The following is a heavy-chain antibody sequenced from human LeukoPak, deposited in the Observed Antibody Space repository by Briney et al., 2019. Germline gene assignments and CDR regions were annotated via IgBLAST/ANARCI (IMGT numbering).Heavy chain of an antibody. V-gene: IGHV4-34*01. J-gene: IGHJ3*02. D-gene: IGHD3/OR15-3a*01. CDR3: ATDMTIWTAHDAFDI. CDR1: GGSFSGYY. Sequence: SETLTLTCAVYGGSFSGYYWIWIRQPPGKGLEWIGEIKHRGSTNYNPSLKSRVTISVDTSKTQFSLKLNSMTAADTAVYYSATDMTIWTAHDAFDILGQGTMGTVSP. CDR2: IKHRGST.